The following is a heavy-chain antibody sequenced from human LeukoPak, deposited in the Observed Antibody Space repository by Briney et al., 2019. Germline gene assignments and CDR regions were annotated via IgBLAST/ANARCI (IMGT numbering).Heavy chain of an antibody. CDR1: GGSISSSSYY. CDR3: ARQLGYCSGGSCWRVDWFDP. V-gene: IGHV4-39*01. Sequence: SETLPLTCTVSGGSISSSSYYWGWIRQPPGKGLEWIGSIYYSGSTYYNPSLKSRVTISVDTSKNQFSLKLSSVTAADTAVYYCARQLGYCSGGSCWRVDWFDPWGQGTLVTVSS. D-gene: IGHD2-15*01. J-gene: IGHJ5*02. CDR2: IYYSGST.